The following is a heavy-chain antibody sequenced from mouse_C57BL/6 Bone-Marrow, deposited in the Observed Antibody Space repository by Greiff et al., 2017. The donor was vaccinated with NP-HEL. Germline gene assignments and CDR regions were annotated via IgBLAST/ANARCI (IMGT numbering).Heavy chain of an antibody. V-gene: IGHV1-15*01. CDR1: GYTFTDYE. CDR2: IDPETGGT. CDR3: TRKIYYGSHWYFDV. Sequence: VQLQQSGAELVRPGASVTLSCKASGYTFTDYEMHWVKQTPVHGLEWIGAIDPETGGTAYNQKFKGKAILTADKSSSTAYMGLRSLTSEDSAVYYCTRKIYYGSHWYFDVWGTGTTVTVSS. D-gene: IGHD2-2*01. J-gene: IGHJ1*03.